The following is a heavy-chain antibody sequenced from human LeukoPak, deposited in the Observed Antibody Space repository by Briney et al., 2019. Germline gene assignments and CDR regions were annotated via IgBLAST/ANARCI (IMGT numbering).Heavy chain of an antibody. D-gene: IGHD3-10*01. CDR3: AKDLHYGSADY. Sequence: GGSLRLSCAASGFTFSNYWMHWVRQDPGKGLVWVSFMNPDGSTKNYPDSVKGRFTISRDNAKNALYLQMNSLRAEDTAVYYCAKDLHYGSADYWGQGTLVTVSS. J-gene: IGHJ4*02. V-gene: IGHV3-74*01. CDR1: GFTFSNYW. CDR2: MNPDGSTK.